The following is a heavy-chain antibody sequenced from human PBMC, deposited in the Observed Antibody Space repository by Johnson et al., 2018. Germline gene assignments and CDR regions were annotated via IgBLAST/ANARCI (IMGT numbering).Heavy chain of an antibody. J-gene: IGHJ6*03. Sequence: QVQLVQSGAEVKKPGASVKVSCKASGYTFTSYDINWVRQATGQGLEWMGWMNPNSGNTGYAQKFQGRVTMTRNTPISTAYMELSSLRSEDTAVYYCARGARLGYCSGGSCYGGYYYYMDVWGKGTTVTVSS. V-gene: IGHV1-8*01. D-gene: IGHD2-15*01. CDR2: MNPNSGNT. CDR3: ARGARLGYCSGGSCYGGYYYYMDV. CDR1: GYTFTSYD.